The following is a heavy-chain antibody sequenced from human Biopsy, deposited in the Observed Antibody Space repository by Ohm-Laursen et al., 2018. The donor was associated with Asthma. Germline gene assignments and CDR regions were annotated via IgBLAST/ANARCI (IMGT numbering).Heavy chain of an antibody. CDR1: GFAVSRDY. Sequence: GSLRLSCSASGFAVSRDYMFWVRQAPGKGLEWVSVIYSGGTSHTADSVRGRFTISRDYSKNTLYLQMHSLRAEDTAVYYWARFSMCTRTACGPYYIYKMDVWGQGTTVTVSS. D-gene: IGHD5/OR15-5a*01. CDR2: IYSGGTS. V-gene: IGHV3-53*01. J-gene: IGHJ6*02. CDR3: ARFSMCTRTACGPYYIYKMDV.